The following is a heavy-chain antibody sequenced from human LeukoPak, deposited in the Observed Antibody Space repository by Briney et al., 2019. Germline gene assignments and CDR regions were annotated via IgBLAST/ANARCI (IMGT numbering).Heavy chain of an antibody. CDR1: GGSISSSSYY. D-gene: IGHD3-3*01. Sequence: PSETLSLTCTVSGGSISSSSYYWGWIRQPPGKGLEWIGSIYYSGSTYYNPSLKSRVTISVDTSKNQFSLKLSSVTAADTAVYYCARGLGVVISYWFDPWGQGTLVTVSS. CDR2: IYYSGST. J-gene: IGHJ5*02. CDR3: ARGLGVVISYWFDP. V-gene: IGHV4-39*07.